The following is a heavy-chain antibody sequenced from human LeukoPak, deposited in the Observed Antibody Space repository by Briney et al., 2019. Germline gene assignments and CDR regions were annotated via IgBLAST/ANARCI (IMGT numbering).Heavy chain of an antibody. CDR1: GYTFTDYY. CDR3: ARSADYSNQHNDY. V-gene: IGHV1-2*02. J-gene: IGHJ4*02. CDR2: IHPNSGGT. Sequence: ASVKVSCKASGYTFTDYYMNWVRQAPGQGLEWMGWIHPNSGGTNYAQKFQGRVTMTRDTSISTAYMELSRLTFDDTAVYYCARSADYSNQHNDYWGQGTLVTVSS. D-gene: IGHD4-11*01.